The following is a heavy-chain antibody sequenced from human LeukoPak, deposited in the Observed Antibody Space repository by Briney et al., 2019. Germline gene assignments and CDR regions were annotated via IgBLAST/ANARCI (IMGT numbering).Heavy chain of an antibody. CDR3: AKDQQVGAAAYYFDS. J-gene: IGHJ4*02. CDR1: GFSLSRYG. V-gene: IGHV3-30*18. D-gene: IGHD2-2*01. Sequence: PGGSLRLSCGASGFSLSRYGLHWVREAPGKGLEWVAVIANDGKDKKYADSVKGRFTISRDNSKSTLYLQMNSLRAEDTAVYYCAKDQQVGAAAYYFDSWGQGTLVTVSS. CDR2: IANDGKDK.